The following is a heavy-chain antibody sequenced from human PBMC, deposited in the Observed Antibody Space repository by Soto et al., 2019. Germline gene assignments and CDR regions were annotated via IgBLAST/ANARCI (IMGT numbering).Heavy chain of an antibody. CDR3: ARVSPPYYDSSGNNYGSNCQH. CDR2: INPNIGGT. CDR1: GYTFTGYY. V-gene: IGHV1-2*02. J-gene: IGHJ1*01. Sequence: GASVKVSCKASGYTFTGYYMHWVRQAPGQGLEWMGWINPNIGGTNYAQKFQGRVTMTRDTSISTAYMELSRLRYDDTAVYYCARVSPPYYDSSGNNYGSNCQHWGQGTMVSVSA. D-gene: IGHD3-22*01.